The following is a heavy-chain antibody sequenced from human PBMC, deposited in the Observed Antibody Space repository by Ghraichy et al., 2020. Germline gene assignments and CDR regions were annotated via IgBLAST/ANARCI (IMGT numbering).Heavy chain of an antibody. CDR1: GFTFSSYS. CDR2: ISSSSSYI. CDR3: ATSRGAARPVGIYYYYYGMDV. V-gene: IGHV3-21*01. J-gene: IGHJ6*02. D-gene: IGHD6-6*01. Sequence: GGSLRLSCAASGFTFSSYSMNWVRQAPGKGLEWVSSISSSSSYIYYADSVKGRFTISRDNAKNSLYLQMNSLRAEDTAVYYCATSRGAARPVGIYYYYYGMDVWGQGTTVTVSS.